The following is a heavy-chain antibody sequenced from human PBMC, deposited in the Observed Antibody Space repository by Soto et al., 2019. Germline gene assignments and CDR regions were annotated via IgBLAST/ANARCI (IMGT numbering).Heavy chain of an antibody. CDR1: GDSISPYY. CDR3: ARVGGINWFDP. CDR2: IYYGGTT. Sequence: SETLSLTCTVSGDSISPYYWSWIRQPPGKGLEWVGYIYYGGTTYYNPSLKSRVTISVDTSKNQFSLKLSSVTAADTAVYYCARVGGINWFDPWGQGTLVTVSS. V-gene: IGHV4-59*12. D-gene: IGHD3-16*01. J-gene: IGHJ5*02.